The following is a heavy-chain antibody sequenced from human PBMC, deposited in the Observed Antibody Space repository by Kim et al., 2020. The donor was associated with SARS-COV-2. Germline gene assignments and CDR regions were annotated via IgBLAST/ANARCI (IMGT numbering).Heavy chain of an antibody. J-gene: IGHJ6*02. Sequence: GGSLRLSCAASGFTFSSYAMHWVRQAPGKGLEWVAVISYDGSNKYYADSVKGRFTISRDNSKNTLYLQMNSLRAEDTAVYYCAGSQGWSRLYYYYGMDVWGQGTTVTVSS. D-gene: IGHD2-15*01. V-gene: IGHV3-30-3*01. CDR1: GFTFSSYA. CDR2: ISYDGSNK. CDR3: AGSQGWSRLYYYYGMDV.